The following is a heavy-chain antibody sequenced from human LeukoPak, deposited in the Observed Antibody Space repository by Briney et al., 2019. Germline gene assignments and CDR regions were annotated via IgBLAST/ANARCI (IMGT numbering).Heavy chain of an antibody. D-gene: IGHD3-22*01. V-gene: IGHV4-4*07. Sequence: SETLSLTCTVSGGSISSYYWSWIRQPAGKGLEWIGRIYTSGSTNHNPSLKSRVTMSVDTSKNQFSLKLSSVTAADTAVYYCARAYHYYDSSGYYSYSTGFDYWGQGTLVTVSS. CDR1: GGSISSYY. CDR3: ARAYHYYDSSGYYSYSTGFDY. CDR2: IYTSGST. J-gene: IGHJ4*02.